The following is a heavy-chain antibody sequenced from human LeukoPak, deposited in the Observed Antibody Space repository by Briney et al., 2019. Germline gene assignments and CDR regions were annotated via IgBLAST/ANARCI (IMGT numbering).Heavy chain of an antibody. V-gene: IGHV3-72*01. CDR1: GFTFSDYY. J-gene: IGHJ4*02. CDR2: SRNKANSYAT. Sequence: GGSLRLSCAASGFTFSDYYMDWVRQTPGKGLEWVGRSRNKANSYATEYVPSVKGRFTISRDASKNSLYLQIDSLRTEDTAVYYCARDDGGSYDCWGQGTLVIVSS. D-gene: IGHD3-16*01. CDR3: ARDDGGSYDC.